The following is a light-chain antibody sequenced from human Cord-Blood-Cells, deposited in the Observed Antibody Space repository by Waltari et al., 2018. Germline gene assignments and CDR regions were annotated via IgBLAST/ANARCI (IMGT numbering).Light chain of an antibody. V-gene: IGLV2-14*01. CDR1: SSDVGGYNY. Sequence: QSALTQPASVSGSPGQSITISCTGTSSDVGGYNYVSWYQQHPGKAPKLMIYDVSNRPSCVSNRFAASKSGNTASLTISGLQAEDEADYYCSSYTSSSTVVFGGGTKLTVL. CDR3: SSYTSSSTVV. J-gene: IGLJ2*01. CDR2: DVS.